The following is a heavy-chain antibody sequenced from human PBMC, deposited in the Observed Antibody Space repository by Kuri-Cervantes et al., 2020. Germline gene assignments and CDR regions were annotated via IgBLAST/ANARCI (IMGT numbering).Heavy chain of an antibody. V-gene: IGHV4-34*01. CDR3: ARGLGRSRHYFDY. Sequence: SESLSLTCAVYGGSFSGYYWSWIRQPPGKWLEWIGEINHRGSTNYNPSLKSRVTISVDTSKNQFSLKLSSVTAADTAVYYCARGLGRSRHYFDYWGQGTLVTVSS. J-gene: IGHJ4*02. D-gene: IGHD6-13*01. CDR2: INHRGST. CDR1: GGSFSGYY.